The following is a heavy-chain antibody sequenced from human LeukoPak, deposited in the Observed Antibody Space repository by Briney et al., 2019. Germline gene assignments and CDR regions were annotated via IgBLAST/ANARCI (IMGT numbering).Heavy chain of an antibody. V-gene: IGHV3-64*04. D-gene: IGHD3-22*01. CDR1: GFPFSSYA. J-gene: IGHJ3*02. CDR2: ISDSGGST. CDR3: AKDGSSGYYPYAFDI. Sequence: QPGGSLRLSCSASGFPFSSYAMHRVRQAPGKGLEYVSAISDSGGSTYYADSVKGRFTISRDNSKNTLYLQMNSLRAEDTAVYYCAKDGSSGYYPYAFDIWGQGTKVTVSS.